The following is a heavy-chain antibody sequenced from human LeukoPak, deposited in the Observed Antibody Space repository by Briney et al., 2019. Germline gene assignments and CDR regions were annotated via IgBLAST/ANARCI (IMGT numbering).Heavy chain of an antibody. CDR1: GFTFRNYG. J-gene: IGHJ3*02. V-gene: IGHV3-21*01. D-gene: IGHD5-24*01. CDR3: ARGRDGYNLVDAFDI. Sequence: GGSLRLSCAASGFTFRNYGMSWVRQAPGKGLEWVSSISSSSIYIYYADSLKGRFTISRDNAKNSLYLQMNSLRAEDTAVYYCARGRDGYNLVDAFDIWGQGIMVTVSS. CDR2: ISSSSIYI.